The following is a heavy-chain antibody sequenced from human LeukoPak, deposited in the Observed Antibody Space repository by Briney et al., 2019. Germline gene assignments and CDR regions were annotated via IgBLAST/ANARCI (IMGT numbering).Heavy chain of an antibody. CDR2: IWYDGSNK. Sequence: GRSLRLSCAASGFTFSSYGMHWVRQAPGKGLEWVAVIWYDGSNKYYADSVKGRFTISRDNSKNTLYLQMNSLKTEDTAVYYCTTRELLSHYWGQGTLVTVSS. J-gene: IGHJ4*02. V-gene: IGHV3-33*01. D-gene: IGHD1-26*01. CDR3: TTRELLSHY. CDR1: GFTFSSYG.